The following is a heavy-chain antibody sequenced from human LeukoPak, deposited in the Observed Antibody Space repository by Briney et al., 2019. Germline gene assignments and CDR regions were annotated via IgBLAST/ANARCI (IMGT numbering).Heavy chain of an antibody. CDR3: ARDLRYCSGGSCYNYYHGMDV. Sequence: PGGSLRLSCAASGFTVSSNYMSWVRQAPGKGLEWVSVIYSGGSTYYADSVKGRFTISRDNSKNTLYLQMNSLRAEDTAVYYCARDLRYCSGGSCYNYYHGMDVWGQGTTVTVSS. J-gene: IGHJ6*02. D-gene: IGHD2-15*01. CDR2: IYSGGST. V-gene: IGHV3-53*01. CDR1: GFTVSSNY.